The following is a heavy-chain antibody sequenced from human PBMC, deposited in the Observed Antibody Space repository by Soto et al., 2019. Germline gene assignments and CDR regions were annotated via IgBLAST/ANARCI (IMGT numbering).Heavy chain of an antibody. CDR1: GASTVSHYH. D-gene: IGHD1-26*01. Sequence: QVQLQESGPGLVKPSQTLSLTCSVSGASTVSHYHWTWIRQPPGKGLEWMGYIFNSGTTCYNPSPTSRLSISMDTSGNHFSLELRSVTAADTAVYYCALALGPTTGLDYWGQGTLVTVSS. CDR3: ALALGPTTGLDY. J-gene: IGHJ4*02. V-gene: IGHV4-31*02. CDR2: IFNSGTT.